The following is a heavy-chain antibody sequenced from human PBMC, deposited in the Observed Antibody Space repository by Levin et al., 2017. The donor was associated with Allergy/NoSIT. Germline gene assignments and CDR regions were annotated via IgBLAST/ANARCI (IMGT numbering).Heavy chain of an antibody. CDR1: GYTFTSYG. Sequence: ASVKVSCKASGYTFTSYGISWVRQAPGQGLEWMGWISAYNGNTNYAQKLQGRVTMTTDTSTSTAYMELRSLRSDDTAVYYCARVQDIVIVAAAIDFDYWGQGTLVTVSS. V-gene: IGHV1-18*01. CDR3: ARVQDIVIVAAAIDFDY. J-gene: IGHJ4*02. CDR2: ISAYNGNT. D-gene: IGHD2-2*01.